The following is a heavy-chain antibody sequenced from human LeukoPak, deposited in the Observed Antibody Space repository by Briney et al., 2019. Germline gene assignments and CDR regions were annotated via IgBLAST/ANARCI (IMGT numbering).Heavy chain of an antibody. CDR2: IYYSGST. Sequence: PSETLSLTCTVSGGSISSYYWSWIRQPPGKGLEWIGYIYYSGSTNYNPSLKSRVTISVDTSKNQFSLKLSSVTAADTAVYYCARSRVHNWFDPWGQGTLVTVSS. J-gene: IGHJ5*02. CDR1: GGSISSYY. CDR3: ARSRVHNWFDP. V-gene: IGHV4-59*01.